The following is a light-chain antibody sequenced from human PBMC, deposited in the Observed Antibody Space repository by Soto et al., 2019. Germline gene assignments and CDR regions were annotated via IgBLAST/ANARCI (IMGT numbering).Light chain of an antibody. Sequence: QSALTQPASVSGSPGQSITISCTGTSSDVGSYNLDSWYQQHPGKAPKLMIYEDTKRPSGISNRFSGSKSGNTASLTISGLQAEHEADEYCSSYAASSTDVVFGGGTQLTVL. V-gene: IGLV2-23*01. J-gene: IGLJ2*01. CDR1: SSDVGSYNL. CDR2: EDT. CDR3: SSYAASSTDVV.